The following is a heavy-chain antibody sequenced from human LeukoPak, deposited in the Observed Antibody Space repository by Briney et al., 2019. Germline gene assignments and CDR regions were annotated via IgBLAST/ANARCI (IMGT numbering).Heavy chain of an antibody. J-gene: IGHJ4*02. CDR2: ISAYNGNT. CDR3: ARDLRIAAAGNLFGY. V-gene: IGHV1-18*01. D-gene: IGHD6-13*01. CDR1: GYTFTSYG. Sequence: ASVKVSCKASGYTFTSYGISWVRQAPGQGLEWMGWISAYNGNTNYAQKLQGRVTMTTDTSTSTAYMELRSLRSDDTAVYYCARDLRIAAAGNLFGYWGQGTLVTVSS.